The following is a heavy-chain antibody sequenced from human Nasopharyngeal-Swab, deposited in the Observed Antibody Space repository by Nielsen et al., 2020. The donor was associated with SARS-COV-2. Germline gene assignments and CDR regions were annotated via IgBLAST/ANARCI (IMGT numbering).Heavy chain of an antibody. CDR2: ITSSSATK. CDR1: GFIFSDYS. D-gene: IGHD1-26*01. CDR3: AREFEATGATYLDY. V-gene: IGHV3-48*02. Sequence: GESLKISCAASGFIFSDYSMDWVRQAPGKGLEWVSYITSSSATKYYADSVKGRFTVSRDNAKNLLYLQMSSMRDEDTAVYYCAREFEATGATYLDYWGLGTLVTVSS. J-gene: IGHJ4*02.